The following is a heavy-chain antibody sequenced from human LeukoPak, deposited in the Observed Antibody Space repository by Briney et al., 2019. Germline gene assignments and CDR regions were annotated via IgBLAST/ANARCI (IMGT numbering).Heavy chain of an antibody. V-gene: IGHV4-34*01. D-gene: IGHD1-20*01. J-gene: IGHJ4*02. CDR2: INHSGST. CDR3: ARDQKSVWYNWNDLYLW. CDR1: GGSFSGYY. Sequence: PSETLSLTCAVYGGSFSGYYWSWIRQPPGKGLEWIGEINHSGSTNYNPSLKSRVTISVDTSKNQFSLKLSSVTAADTAVYYCARDQKSVWYNWNDLYLWWGQGTLVTVSS.